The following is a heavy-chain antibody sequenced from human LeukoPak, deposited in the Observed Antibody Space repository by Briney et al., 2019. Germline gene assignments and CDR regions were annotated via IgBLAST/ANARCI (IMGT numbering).Heavy chain of an antibody. V-gene: IGHV4-61*05. CDR1: GXSISSSGYY. J-gene: IGHJ4*02. CDR3: TTVYCSRGSCYPDY. CDR2: IYYSGST. Sequence: TSETLSLTCIVSGXSISSSGYYWGWIRQPPGKGLEWIGYIYYSGSTNYNPSLESRVTISVDTSKNQFSLRLNSVTSADTAVYYCTTVYCSRGSCYPDYWGQGTLVTVSS. D-gene: IGHD2-15*01.